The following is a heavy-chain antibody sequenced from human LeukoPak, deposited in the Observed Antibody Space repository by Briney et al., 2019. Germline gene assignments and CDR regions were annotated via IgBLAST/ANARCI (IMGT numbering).Heavy chain of an antibody. V-gene: IGHV1-18*01. J-gene: IGHJ5*02. CDR3: ARAGNLLFDP. Sequence: PGGSLRLSCAASGFTFTSYGISWVRQAPGQGLEWMGWISAYNGNTNYAQKLQGRVTMTTDTSTSTAYMGLRSLRSDDTAVYYCARAGNLLFDPWGQGTLVTVSS. CDR1: GFTFTSYG. D-gene: IGHD2-15*01. CDR2: ISAYNGNT.